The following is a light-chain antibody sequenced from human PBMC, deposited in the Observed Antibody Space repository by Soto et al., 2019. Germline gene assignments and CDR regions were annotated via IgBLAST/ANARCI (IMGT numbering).Light chain of an antibody. CDR3: QQYGSSLYT. J-gene: IGKJ2*01. Sequence: EIVLTQSPGTLSLSPGERATLSCRASQSVSSSYLAWYQQKPGQAPRLLIYGASSRATGIPDRFSGSGSGTDFSLTISRLEHEYFAVYYCQQYGSSLYTFGQGTKLEIK. CDR2: GAS. V-gene: IGKV3-20*01. CDR1: QSVSSSY.